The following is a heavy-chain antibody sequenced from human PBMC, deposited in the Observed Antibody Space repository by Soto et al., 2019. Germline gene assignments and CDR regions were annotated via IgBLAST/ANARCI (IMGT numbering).Heavy chain of an antibody. CDR3: VGGQYYFDY. CDR2: ISYDGSNK. J-gene: IGHJ4*02. D-gene: IGHD3-16*01. V-gene: IGHV3-30*03. Sequence: QVQLVESGGGVVQPGRSLRLSCAASGFPFTTYGMHWVREGPGKGLEWVAVISYDGSNKYYVDSVKGRFTISRDNSKNPLYLQINSLRPEDRALYYCVGGQYYFDYRGQGTRVT. CDR1: GFPFTTYG.